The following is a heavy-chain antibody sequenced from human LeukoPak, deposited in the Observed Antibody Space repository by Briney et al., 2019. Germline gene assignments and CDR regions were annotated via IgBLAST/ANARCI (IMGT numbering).Heavy chain of an antibody. CDR3: ARRSSRAHYYMDV. CDR2: INTNTGNP. CDR1: TFXXXA. Sequence: TFXXXAMNWVRQAPGQGLEWMGWINTNTGNPTYAQGFPGRFVFSLDTSVSTAYLQISSLKAEDTAVYYCARRSSRAHYYMDVWGKGTTVTVSS. J-gene: IGHJ6*03. V-gene: IGHV7-4-1*02. D-gene: IGHD1-26*01.